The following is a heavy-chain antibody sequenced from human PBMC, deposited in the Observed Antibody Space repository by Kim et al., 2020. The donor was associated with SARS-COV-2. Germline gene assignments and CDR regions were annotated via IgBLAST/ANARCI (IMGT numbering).Heavy chain of an antibody. CDR1: GFTFSDYY. V-gene: IGHV3-11*05. CDR3: ARDRSGYYYELDY. CDR2: ISNSSSYT. J-gene: IGHJ4*02. Sequence: GGSLRLSCAASGFTFSDYYMSWIRQAPGKGLEWVSYISNSSSYTNYADSVKGRFTISRDNAKNSLYLQMNSLRAEDTAVYYCARDRSGYYYELDYWGQGTLVTVSS. D-gene: IGHD3-22*01.